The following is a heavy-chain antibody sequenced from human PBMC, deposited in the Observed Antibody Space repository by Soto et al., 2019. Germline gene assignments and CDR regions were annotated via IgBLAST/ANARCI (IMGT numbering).Heavy chain of an antibody. V-gene: IGHV3-33*01. CDR2: IWYDGSNK. J-gene: IGHJ1*01. CDR1: GFSFSNYG. CDR3: ARDPRVETTLMAVFQG. Sequence: GGSLRLSCAGSGFSFSNYGMHWVRQAPGKGLEWVALIWYDGSNKYYADSVKGRFTISRDNSKNTLYLQMSSLRNEDTAVYYCARDPRVETTLMAVFQGWGQGTLVTVSS. D-gene: IGHD3-3*01.